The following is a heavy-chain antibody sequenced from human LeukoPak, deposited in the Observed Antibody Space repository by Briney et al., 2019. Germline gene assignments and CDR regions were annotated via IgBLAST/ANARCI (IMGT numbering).Heavy chain of an antibody. J-gene: IGHJ6*02. CDR2: IWYDGSNK. Sequence: GGSLRLSCAASGFTFSSYGMHWVRQAPGKGLEWVAVIWYDGSNKYYADSVKGRFTISRDSSKNTLYLQMNSLRAEDTAVYYCARDEGSSAWFRDYYYGMDVWGQGTTVTVSS. D-gene: IGHD6-19*01. V-gene: IGHV3-33*01. CDR3: ARDEGSSAWFRDYYYGMDV. CDR1: GFTFSSYG.